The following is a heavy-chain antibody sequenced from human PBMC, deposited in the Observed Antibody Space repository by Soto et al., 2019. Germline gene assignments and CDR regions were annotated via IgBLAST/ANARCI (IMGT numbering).Heavy chain of an antibody. V-gene: IGHV4-59*01. Sequence: PSETLSLTCTVSGGSISSYYWSWIRQPPGKGLEWIGYIYYSGSTNYNPSLKSRVTISVDTSKNQFSLKLSSVTAADTAVYYCAREYSSSSGYYYYYGMDVWGQGTTVTVSS. D-gene: IGHD6-6*01. CDR2: IYYSGST. CDR3: AREYSSSSGYYYYYGMDV. CDR1: GGSISSYY. J-gene: IGHJ6*02.